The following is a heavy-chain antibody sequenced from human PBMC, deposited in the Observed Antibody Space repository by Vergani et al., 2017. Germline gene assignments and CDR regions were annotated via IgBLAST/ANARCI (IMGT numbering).Heavy chain of an antibody. CDR2: IIPIFGTA. CDR1: GGTFSSYA. V-gene: IGHV1-69*12. Sequence: QVQLVQSGAEVKKPGSSVKVSCKASGGTFSSYAISWVRQAPGQGLEWMGGIIPIFGTANYAQKFQGRVTITADESTSTAYMELSSLRSEYKAVYYCAGGGVVVPAAVGYNWFDPWGQGTLVTVSS. J-gene: IGHJ5*02. D-gene: IGHD2-2*01. CDR3: AGGGVVVPAAVGYNWFDP.